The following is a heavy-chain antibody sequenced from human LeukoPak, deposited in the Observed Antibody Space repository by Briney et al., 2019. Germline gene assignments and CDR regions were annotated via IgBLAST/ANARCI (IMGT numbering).Heavy chain of an antibody. CDR2: ISGSGGST. J-gene: IGHJ4*02. D-gene: IGHD3-3*01. V-gene: IGHV3-23*01. CDR3: AKDHQLVLRFLEWLLFDY. Sequence: GGSLRLSCAASGFTFSSYAMSWVRQAPGKGLEWVSAISGSGGSTYYADSVKGRFTISRDNSKNTLYLQMNSLRAEDTAVYYCAKDHQLVLRFLEWLLFDYWGQGTLVTVSS. CDR1: GFTFSSYA.